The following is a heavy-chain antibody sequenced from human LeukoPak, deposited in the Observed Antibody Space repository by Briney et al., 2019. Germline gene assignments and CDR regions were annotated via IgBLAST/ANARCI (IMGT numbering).Heavy chain of an antibody. CDR2: INPSGGST. V-gene: IGHV1-46*01. CDR1: GYTFTSYY. J-gene: IGHJ6*03. D-gene: IGHD2-15*01. CDR3: ARDGVGCSGCSCYPYDMDV. Sequence: ASVKVSCKASGYTFTSYYMHWVRQAPGQGLEWMGIINPSGGSTSYAQKFQGRVTMTRDTSTSTVYMELSSLRSEDTAVYYCARDGVGCSGCSCYPYDMDVWGKGTTVTVSS.